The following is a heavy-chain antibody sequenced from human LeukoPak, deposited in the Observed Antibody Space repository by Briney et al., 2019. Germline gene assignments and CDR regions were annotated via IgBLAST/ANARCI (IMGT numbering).Heavy chain of an antibody. D-gene: IGHD4/OR15-4a*01. Sequence: GGSLRLSCVASGFIFRNYAMSWVRQAPGEGLEWVSGISDNGGGTYYADSVKGRFTISRDNSKNMLYLQMNSLRAEDTAVYYCAKESGALGAPLYDYWGRGILVTASP. V-gene: IGHV3-23*01. CDR3: AKESGALGAPLYDY. CDR2: ISDNGGGT. CDR1: GFIFRNYA. J-gene: IGHJ4*02.